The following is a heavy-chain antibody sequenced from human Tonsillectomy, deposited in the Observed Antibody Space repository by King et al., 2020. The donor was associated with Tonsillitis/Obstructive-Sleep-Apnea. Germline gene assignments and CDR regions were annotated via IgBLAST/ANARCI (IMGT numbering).Heavy chain of an antibody. D-gene: IGHD2-8*01. J-gene: IGHJ3*02. CDR3: ARDMVLEAGGDAFDI. CDR1: GGSISSYY. CDR2: IYDSGST. V-gene: IGHV4-59*01. Sequence: QQQESGPGRVKPSETLSLTCTVSGGSISSYYWSWIRQPPGKGLEWIGYIYDSGSTNYNPFLKSRVTISVDTSKNQFSLKLSSVTAADTAVYYCARDMVLEAGGDAFDIWGQGTMVTVSS.